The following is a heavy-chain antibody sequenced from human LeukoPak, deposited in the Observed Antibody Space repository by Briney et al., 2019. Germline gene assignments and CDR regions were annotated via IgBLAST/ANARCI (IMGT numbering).Heavy chain of an antibody. CDR1: GFTLSSYS. CDR3: TTEVGPTEFDY. CDR2: IKSKTDRGTT. V-gene: IGHV3-15*01. Sequence: GGSLRLSCAASGFTLSSYSMNWVRQAPGKGLEWVGRIKSKTDRGTTDYAAPVKGRFTISRDDSKNTLYLQMNSLKTEDTAVYYCTTEVGPTEFDYWGQGTLVTVSS. J-gene: IGHJ4*02. D-gene: IGHD1-26*01.